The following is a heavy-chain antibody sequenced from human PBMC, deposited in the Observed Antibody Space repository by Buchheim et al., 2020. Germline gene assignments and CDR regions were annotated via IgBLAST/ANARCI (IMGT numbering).Heavy chain of an antibody. Sequence: EVQLVESGGGLVQPGGSLRLSCAASGFTFSSYWMSWVRQAPGKGLEWVANIKQDGSEKYYVDSVKGRFTISRDNAKNSLYLQMNSLRAEDTAVYYCARTYYYDSSGYYYWGYWGQGTL. CDR1: GFTFSSYW. D-gene: IGHD3-22*01. V-gene: IGHV3-7*01. CDR3: ARTYYYDSSGYYYWGY. CDR2: IKQDGSEK. J-gene: IGHJ4*02.